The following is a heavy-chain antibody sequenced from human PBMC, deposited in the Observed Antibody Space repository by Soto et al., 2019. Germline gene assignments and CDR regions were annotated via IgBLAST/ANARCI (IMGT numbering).Heavy chain of an antibody. J-gene: IGHJ4*02. CDR1: GGSVSSGSYY. V-gene: IGHV4-61*01. CDR3: ARGRAYCSSTSCYLAPYFDY. Sequence: QVQLQESGPGLVKPSETLSLTCTVSGGSVSSGSYYWSWIRQPPGKGLEWVGYIYYSGSTNYNPFLKSRVTISIDTSKNQFSLKLSSVTATDTAVYNCARGRAYCSSTSCYLAPYFDYWGQGTLVTVS. D-gene: IGHD2-2*01. CDR2: IYYSGST.